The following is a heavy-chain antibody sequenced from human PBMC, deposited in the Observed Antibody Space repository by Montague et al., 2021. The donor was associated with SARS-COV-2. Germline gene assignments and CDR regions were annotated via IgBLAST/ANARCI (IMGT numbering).Heavy chain of an antibody. CDR3: VRDHPYGGPRGAYDI. CDR2: IYDGGAV. Sequence: SETLSLTCTASGGSITGYYWSWLRRSPGKGLEWIAYIYDGGAVNYNPSLGSRVTISTDTSKNQLSLKVNSVTAADTAVHYCVRDHPYGGPRGAYDIWGQGTVVTVSS. CDR1: GGSITGYY. V-gene: IGHV4-59*01. D-gene: IGHD4-23*01. J-gene: IGHJ3*02.